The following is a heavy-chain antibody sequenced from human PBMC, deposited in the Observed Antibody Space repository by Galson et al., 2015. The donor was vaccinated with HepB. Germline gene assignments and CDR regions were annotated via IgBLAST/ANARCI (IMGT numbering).Heavy chain of an antibody. D-gene: IGHD1-26*01. CDR2: IYYSGST. CDR3: ARTYHSELDYYYYYYMDV. Sequence: SETLSLTCTVSGGSISSSSYYWGWIRQPPGKGLEWIGGIYYSGSTYYNPSLKSRVTISVDTSKNQFSLKLSSVTAADTAVYYCARTYHSELDYYYYYYMDVWGKGTTVTVSS. J-gene: IGHJ6*03. CDR1: GGSISSSSYY. V-gene: IGHV4-39*01.